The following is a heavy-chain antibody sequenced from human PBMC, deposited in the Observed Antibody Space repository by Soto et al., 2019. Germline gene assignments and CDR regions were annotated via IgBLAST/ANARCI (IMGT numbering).Heavy chain of an antibody. CDR1: GYNFRNYG. D-gene: IGHD5-12*01. CDR3: ARVIGVASMDH. V-gene: IGHV1-18*01. CDR2: IGAYNGNR. Sequence: QVQLVQSGAEVKKSGASVKVSCKASGYNFRNYGITWLRQAPGQGLEWMGWIGAYNGNRKYLQKGQGIVTMTTDTSTHTACMELTSLKSDDTAVYYCARVIGVASMDHWGQGTQVTVSS. J-gene: IGHJ4*02.